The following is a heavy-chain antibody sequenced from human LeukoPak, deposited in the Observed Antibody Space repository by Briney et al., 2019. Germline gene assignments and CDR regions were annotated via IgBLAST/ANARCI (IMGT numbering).Heavy chain of an antibody. CDR1: GGSFSGYY. Sequence: SETLSLTCAVYGGSFSGYYWSWIRQPPGKGLEWIGEINHSGSTNYNPSLKSRITISVDTSKNQFSLKLSSVTAADTAVYYCARRYCSSTSCYIGRNYNWFDPWGQGTLVTVSS. CDR2: INHSGST. CDR3: ARRYCSSTSCYIGRNYNWFDP. V-gene: IGHV4-34*01. D-gene: IGHD2-2*02. J-gene: IGHJ5*02.